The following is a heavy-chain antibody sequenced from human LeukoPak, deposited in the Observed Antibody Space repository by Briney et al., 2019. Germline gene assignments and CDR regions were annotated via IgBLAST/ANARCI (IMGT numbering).Heavy chain of an antibody. Sequence: GGSLRLSCAASGFTFSSYGMHWVRQAPGKGLEWVAVISYDGSNKYYADSVKGRFTISRDNSKNTLYLQMNSLRAEDTAVYYCARGNYYDSSGYYQSDYWGQGTLVTVSS. D-gene: IGHD3-22*01. CDR2: ISYDGSNK. CDR3: ARGNYYDSSGYYQSDY. J-gene: IGHJ4*02. CDR1: GFTFSSYG. V-gene: IGHV3-30*03.